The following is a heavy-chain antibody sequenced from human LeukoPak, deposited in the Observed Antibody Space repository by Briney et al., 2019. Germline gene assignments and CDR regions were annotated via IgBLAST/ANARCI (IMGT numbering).Heavy chain of an antibody. V-gene: IGHV3-15*01. CDR2: IKSKTDGGTT. D-gene: IGHD6-13*01. CDR3: TTDLLSVIAAANPSQRPISGYYFDY. J-gene: IGHJ4*02. Sequence: GGSLRLSCAASGFTFSNAWMSWVRQAPGKGLEWVGRIKSKTDGGTTDYAAPVKGRFTISRDDSKNTLYLQMNSLKTEDTAVYYCTTDLLSVIAAANPSQRPISGYYFDYWGQGTLVTVSS. CDR1: GFTFSNAW.